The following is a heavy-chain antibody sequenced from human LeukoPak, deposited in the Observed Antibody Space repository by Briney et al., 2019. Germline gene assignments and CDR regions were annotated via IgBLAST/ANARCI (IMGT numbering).Heavy chain of an antibody. CDR1: GGSISSYY. CDR2: IYTSGST. D-gene: IGHD1-1*01. V-gene: IGHV4-4*07. Sequence: SETLSLTCTVSGGSISSYYWSWIRQPAGKGLGWIGRIYTSGSTNYNPSLKSRVTMSVDTSKNQFSLKLSSVTAADTAVYYCARGYPLGRFNFVDYWGQGTLVTVSS. CDR3: ARGYPLGRFNFVDY. J-gene: IGHJ4*02.